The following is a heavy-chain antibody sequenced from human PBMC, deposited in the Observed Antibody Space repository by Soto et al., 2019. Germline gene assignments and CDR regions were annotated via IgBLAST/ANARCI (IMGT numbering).Heavy chain of an antibody. CDR3: AKGCSSTSLSAPGY. D-gene: IGHD2-2*01. Sequence: QVQLVESGGGVVQPGRSLRLSCAASGFTFSSYGMHWVRQAPGKGLEWVAVISDDGSNKYYADSVKGRFTISRDNSKNTLYLQMKSLRAEDTAVYYCAKGCSSTSLSAPGYWGQGTLVTVSS. J-gene: IGHJ4*02. V-gene: IGHV3-30*18. CDR2: ISDDGSNK. CDR1: GFTFSSYG.